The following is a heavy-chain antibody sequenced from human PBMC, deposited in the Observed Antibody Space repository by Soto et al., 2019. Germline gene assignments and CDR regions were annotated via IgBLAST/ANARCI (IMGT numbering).Heavy chain of an antibody. CDR3: PTSPRFAFDI. CDR2: IYSSGST. CDR1: GGSVNSVNYY. J-gene: IGHJ3*02. Sequence: QVQLQESGPGLVKPSETLSLSCSVSGGSVNSVNYYWSWIRQPPGKGLEWIGYIYSSGSTNYNPSHKSRVTISVDTSKNQLSLRLNSVTTADTAVYYWPTSPRFAFDIWGQGTMVTVSS. V-gene: IGHV4-61*01.